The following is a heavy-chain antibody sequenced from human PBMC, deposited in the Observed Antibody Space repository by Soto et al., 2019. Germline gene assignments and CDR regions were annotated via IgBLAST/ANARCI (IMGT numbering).Heavy chain of an antibody. J-gene: IGHJ4*02. D-gene: IGHD2-15*01. CDR2: INHSGST. Sequence: QVQLQQWGAGLLKPSETLSLTCAVYGGSFNPYYWIWIRQPPGKGLEWIGDINHSGSTSYNPSLKSRVTISVDTSKYQFSLRLRSVTAADTAVYYCARGYSVEGDYYFDYWGQGTLVTVSA. CDR1: GGSFNPYY. V-gene: IGHV4-34*01. CDR3: ARGYSVEGDYYFDY.